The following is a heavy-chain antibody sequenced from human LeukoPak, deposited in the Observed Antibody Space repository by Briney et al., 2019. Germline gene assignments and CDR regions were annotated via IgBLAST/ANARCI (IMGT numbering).Heavy chain of an antibody. J-gene: IGHJ4*02. Sequence: GASVKVSCKASGYTFVNYYMHWVRQAPGQGLEWMGMINPSGGSTRNAQKFQGRVTMTRDTSTSTVYMKLSSLRSEDTAIYYCARLGGTERFDYWGQGTLVTVSS. V-gene: IGHV1-46*03. CDR1: GYTFVNYY. CDR2: INPSGGST. D-gene: IGHD1-26*01. CDR3: ARLGGTERFDY.